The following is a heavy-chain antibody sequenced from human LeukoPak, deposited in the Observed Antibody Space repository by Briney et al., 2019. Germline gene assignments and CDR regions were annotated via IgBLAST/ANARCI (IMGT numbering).Heavy chain of an antibody. J-gene: IGHJ4*02. D-gene: IGHD1-1*01. CDR3: ARGRVSGTTLYFDC. CDR2: IYSGST. Sequence: SETLFLTCTVSGASISRDSDYWSWIRQPAGMGLEWFGRIYSGSTDYNPSLRSRLTISVDTSKNQFSLKLSSVTAADTAVYYCARGRVSGTTLYFDCWGQGTLFTVSS. V-gene: IGHV4-61*02. CDR1: GASISRDSDY.